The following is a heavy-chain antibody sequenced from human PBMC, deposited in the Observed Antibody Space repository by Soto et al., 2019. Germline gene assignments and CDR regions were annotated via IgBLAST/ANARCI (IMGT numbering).Heavy chain of an antibody. Sequence: SETLSLTCTVSGGSISSGGYYWSWIRQHPGKGLEWIGYIYYSGSTYYNPSLKSRVTISVDTSKNQFSLKLSSVTAAETAVYYCARLGLAYYDFWSGYYGPFDIWGQGTMVTVSS. CDR2: IYYSGST. D-gene: IGHD3-3*01. J-gene: IGHJ3*02. CDR3: ARLGLAYYDFWSGYYGPFDI. CDR1: GGSISSGGYY. V-gene: IGHV4-31*03.